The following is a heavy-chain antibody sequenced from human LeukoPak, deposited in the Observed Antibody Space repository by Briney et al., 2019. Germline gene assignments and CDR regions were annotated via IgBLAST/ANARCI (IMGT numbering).Heavy chain of an antibody. J-gene: IGHJ6*03. D-gene: IGHD6-19*01. V-gene: IGHV3-7*01. Sequence: QAGGSLRLSCAASGFTVFNYWMSWVRQAPGKGLEWVANVNLDGSQKYYVDSVKGRFTISRDNAKNSLYLQMNSLRAEDTAVYYCARDSGYSSGWVPYYYYYMDVWGKGTTVTVSS. CDR3: ARDSGYSSGWVPYYYYYMDV. CDR2: VNLDGSQK. CDR1: GFTVFNYW.